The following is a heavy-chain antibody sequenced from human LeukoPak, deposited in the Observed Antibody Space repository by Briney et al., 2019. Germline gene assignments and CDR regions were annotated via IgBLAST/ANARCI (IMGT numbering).Heavy chain of an antibody. CDR2: IIPILGIA. D-gene: IGHD2-2*01. V-gene: IGHV1-69*04. CDR1: GGTFSSYA. Sequence: SVKVSCKASGGTFSSYAISWVRQAPGQGLEWMGRIIPILGIANYAQKFQGRVTITADKSTSTAYMELSSLGSEDTAVYYCARADIVVVPADYYYYGMDVWGQGTTVTVSS. CDR3: ARADIVVVPADYYYYGMDV. J-gene: IGHJ6*02.